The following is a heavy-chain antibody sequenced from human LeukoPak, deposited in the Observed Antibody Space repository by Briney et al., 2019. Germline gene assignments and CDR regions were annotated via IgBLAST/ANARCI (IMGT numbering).Heavy chain of an antibody. D-gene: IGHD3-22*01. V-gene: IGHV3-23*01. J-gene: IGHJ5*02. CDR2: VNGDGTRT. CDR1: GFTFSNYA. CDR3: VKPVSDINTARIP. Sequence: GGSLRLSCAGSGFTFSNYAMSWVRQAPGKGLEWVSAVNGDGTRTYYADSVKGRFTISRDNSMNTLYLQMNSLRAEDTAVYYCVKPVSDINTARIPWGRGTQVTVSS.